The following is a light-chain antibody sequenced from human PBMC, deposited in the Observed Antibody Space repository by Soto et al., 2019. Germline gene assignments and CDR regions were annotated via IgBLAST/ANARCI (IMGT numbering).Light chain of an antibody. V-gene: IGKV3D-7*01. CDR3: QQDGSFHRT. CDR1: KSVISTY. J-gene: IGKJ1*01. CDR2: GAS. Sequence: TQPRGSLFMSPGERATLSCMVDKSVISTYLAWYQQKPGKAPRLLIYGASTRATGVPARFSGSGSGTDFTLTVTSLQPEDFAAYYCQQDGSFHRTFGQGTKVDIK.